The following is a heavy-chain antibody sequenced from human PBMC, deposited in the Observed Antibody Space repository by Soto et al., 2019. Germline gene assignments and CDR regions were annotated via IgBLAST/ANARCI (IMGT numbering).Heavy chain of an antibody. CDR2: IIPIFGTA. Sequence: GASLKLSCKASGGPLSSYAISWVRQDHGQGNEWMGGIIPIFGTANYAQKFQGRVTITADESTSTAYMELSSLRSEDTAVYYCARDQMGHNSGWFTPVGYYYGMDVWGQGTTVTVSS. J-gene: IGHJ6*02. CDR1: GGPLSSYA. D-gene: IGHD6-19*01. V-gene: IGHV1-69*13. CDR3: ARDQMGHNSGWFTPVGYYYGMDV.